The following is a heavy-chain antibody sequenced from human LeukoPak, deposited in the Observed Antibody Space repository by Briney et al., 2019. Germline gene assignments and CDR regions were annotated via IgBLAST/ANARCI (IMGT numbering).Heavy chain of an antibody. CDR1: GFTFSTYS. Sequence: GGSLRLSCAASGFTFSTYSFNWVRQAPGKGLEWISYISHGSTRIFYADFLEGRFTVSRDDAKHALYLQMNSLRVDDTAVYFCARDVGYGYAMDYWGQGTLVTVSS. CDR3: ARDVGYGYAMDY. D-gene: IGHD5-18*01. CDR2: ISHGSTRI. J-gene: IGHJ4*02. V-gene: IGHV3-48*01.